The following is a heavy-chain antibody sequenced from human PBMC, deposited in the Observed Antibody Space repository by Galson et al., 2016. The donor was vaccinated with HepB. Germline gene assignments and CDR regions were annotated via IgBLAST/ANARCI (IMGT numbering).Heavy chain of an antibody. CDR1: GDSISSGGHY. Sequence: LSLTCTVSGDSISSGGHYWSWIRQHPETGLEWIGYVFHTGSTHYNPSLKSRVTISVDTSGDQFSLNLTSVTAADTAVYLCVREVGRINDGSGSRYYFDYWGRGTLVTVSP. J-gene: IGHJ4*02. D-gene: IGHD3-10*01. CDR3: VREVGRINDGSGSRYYFDY. CDR2: VFHTGST. V-gene: IGHV4-31*03.